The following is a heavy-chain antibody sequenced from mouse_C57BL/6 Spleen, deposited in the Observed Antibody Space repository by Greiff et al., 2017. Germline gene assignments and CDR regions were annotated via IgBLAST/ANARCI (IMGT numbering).Heavy chain of an antibody. V-gene: IGHV1-72*01. CDR2: IDPNSGGT. D-gene: IGHD1-1*01. CDR3: ARSLYYYGSSLFAY. Sequence: QVQLKQPGAELVKPGASVKLSCKASGYTFTSYWMHWVKQRPGRGLEWIGRIDPNSGGTKYNEKFKSKATLTVAKPSSTAYMQLSSLTSEDSAVYYCARSLYYYGSSLFAYWGQGTLVTVSA. J-gene: IGHJ3*01. CDR1: GYTFTSYW.